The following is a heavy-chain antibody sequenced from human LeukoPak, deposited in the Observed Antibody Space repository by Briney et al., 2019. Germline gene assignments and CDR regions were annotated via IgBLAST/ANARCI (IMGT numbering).Heavy chain of an antibody. J-gene: IGHJ4*02. Sequence: ASVNVSCKTSGYTFTDYYIHWVRQAPGQGLEWMGWTNPKSGATDFAQKFQGRITLTRDTSITTAHMEMNRLTSDDTAVYFCTIDEWELPGYWGQGTRVTVAT. CDR3: TIDEWELPGY. CDR1: GYTFTDYY. D-gene: IGHD1-26*01. CDR2: TNPKSGAT. V-gene: IGHV1-2*02.